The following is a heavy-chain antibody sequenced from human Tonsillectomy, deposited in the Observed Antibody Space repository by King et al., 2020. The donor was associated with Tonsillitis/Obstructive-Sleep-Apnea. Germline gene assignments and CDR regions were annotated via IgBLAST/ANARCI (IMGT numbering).Heavy chain of an antibody. V-gene: IGHV3-23*04. CDR2: ISGSGGRT. CDR1: GFTFRSYA. J-gene: IGHJ3*02. CDR3: AKVRGIAAAGTQAFDI. D-gene: IGHD6-13*01. Sequence: VQLVESGGGLVQPGGSLRLSCAASGFTFRSYAMSWVRQAPGKGLEWVSGISGSGGRTYYADSVKGRFTISRDTSKNTLYLQMNSLRAEDTAVYYCAKVRGIAAAGTQAFDIWGQGTMVTVSS.